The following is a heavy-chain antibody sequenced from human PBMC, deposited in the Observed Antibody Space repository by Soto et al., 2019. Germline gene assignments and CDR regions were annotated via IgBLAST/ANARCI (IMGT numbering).Heavy chain of an antibody. V-gene: IGHV5-51*01. CDR3: ARGDTSDYSTATPADY. CDR1: GYSFANYW. D-gene: IGHD3-22*01. CDR2: IYPTDSDT. J-gene: IGHJ4*02. Sequence: GESLKISCSGPGYSFANYWIGWVRQMPGKGLEWMGIIYPTDSDTRYSPSFQGQVTISADKSISTAYLQWNSLKASDTAIYFCARGDTSDYSTATPADYWGQGTLVTVS.